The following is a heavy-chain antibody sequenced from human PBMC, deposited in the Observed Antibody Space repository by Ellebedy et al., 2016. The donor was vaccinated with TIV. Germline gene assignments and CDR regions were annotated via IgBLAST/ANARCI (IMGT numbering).Heavy chain of an antibody. V-gene: IGHV4-59*01. CDR3: ARGGTTKNAFDI. CDR1: GGSISSYY. J-gene: IGHJ3*02. D-gene: IGHD1-26*01. CDR2: IYYSGST. Sequence: SETLSLTCTVSGGSISSYYWSWIRQPPGKGLEWIGYIYYSGSTNYNPSLKSRVTISVDTSKNQFSLKLSSVTAADPAVYYCARGGTTKNAFDIWGQGTMVTVSS.